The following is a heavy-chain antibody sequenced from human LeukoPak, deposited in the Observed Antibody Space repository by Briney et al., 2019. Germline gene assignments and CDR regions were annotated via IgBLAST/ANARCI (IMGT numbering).Heavy chain of an antibody. V-gene: IGHV4-59*01. CDR3: AREIYGSGSYRFDP. J-gene: IGHJ5*02. Sequence: SETLSLTCTVSGGSISSYYWSWIRQPPGKGLEWIGYIYYSGSTNYNPSLKSRVTISVDTSKNQFSLKLSSVTAADTAVYYCAREIYGSGSYRFDPWGQGTLVTVSS. CDR2: IYYSGST. D-gene: IGHD3-10*01. CDR1: GGSISSYY.